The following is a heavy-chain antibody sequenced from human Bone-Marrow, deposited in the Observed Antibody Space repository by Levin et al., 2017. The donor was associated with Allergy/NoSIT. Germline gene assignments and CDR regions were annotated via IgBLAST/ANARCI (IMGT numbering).Heavy chain of an antibody. CDR1: GFTFSGYA. CDR2: IWYDGSNK. Sequence: GGSLRLSCGASGFTFSGYAMHWVRQAPGKGLEWMAIIWYDGSNKYYADSVKGRFTISRDNSKNMVYLQMSNLRTEDTALYYCARGGLAAAGIDYWGQGTLVTVSS. J-gene: IGHJ4*02. D-gene: IGHD6-13*01. V-gene: IGHV3-33*01. CDR3: ARGGLAAAGIDY.